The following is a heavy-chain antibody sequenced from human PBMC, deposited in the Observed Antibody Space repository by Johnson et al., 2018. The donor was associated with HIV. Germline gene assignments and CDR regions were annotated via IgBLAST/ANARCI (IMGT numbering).Heavy chain of an antibody. J-gene: IGHJ3*02. CDR3: AKGEAQEGWIQVGSYAFDI. D-gene: IGHD5-12*01. CDR1: GFTFSTYA. V-gene: IGHV3-64*01. CDR2: ISSNGGST. Sequence: MQLVESGGGLVQPGGSLRLSCAASGFTFSTYAMHWVRQAPGKGLEYVSAISSNGGSTYYANSVKGRFTISRDNSKNTLYLQMGSLRTEETAVYYCAKGEAQEGWIQVGSYAFDIWGQGTLVTVSS.